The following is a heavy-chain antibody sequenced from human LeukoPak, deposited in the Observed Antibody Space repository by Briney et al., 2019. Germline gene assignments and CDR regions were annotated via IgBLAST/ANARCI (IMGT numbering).Heavy chain of an antibody. V-gene: IGHV3-48*03. CDR3: ARDSYNGDYVPGYFQH. D-gene: IGHD4-17*01. CDR1: GFTLRSSE. CDR2: ISGTGNTI. Sequence: GGSLRLSCATSGFTLRSSEMNWVHQAPGKGLEWVSYISGTGNTIYYTDSVKGRFTISRDNAKNSLYLQMNSLRAEDTAVYYCARDSYNGDYVPGYFQHWGQGTLVTVSS. J-gene: IGHJ1*01.